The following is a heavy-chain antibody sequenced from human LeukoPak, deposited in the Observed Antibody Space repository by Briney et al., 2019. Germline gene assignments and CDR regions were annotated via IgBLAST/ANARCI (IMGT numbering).Heavy chain of an antibody. CDR3: ARGSRYGDYSSWFDP. CDR1: GGTFSSYA. J-gene: IGHJ5*02. V-gene: IGHV1-69*04. CDR2: IIPILGIA. Sequence: GASVKVSCKASGGTFSSYAISWVRQAPGQGLEWMGRIIPILGIANYAQKFQGRVTITADKSTSTAYMELSSLGSEDTAVYYCARGSRYGDYSSWFDPWGQGTLVTVSS. D-gene: IGHD4-17*01.